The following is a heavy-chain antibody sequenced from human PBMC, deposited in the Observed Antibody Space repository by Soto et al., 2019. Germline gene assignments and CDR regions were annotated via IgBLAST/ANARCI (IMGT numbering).Heavy chain of an antibody. V-gene: IGHV3-73*01. J-gene: IGHJ5*02. CDR2: IRSKANSYAT. Sequence: GGSLRLSCAASGFTFSGSAMHWVRQASGKGLEWVGRIRSKANSYATAYAASVKGRFTISRDDSKNTAYLQMNSLKTEDTAVYYCTRLWDLVVVAATPFDPWGQGTLVTVSS. CDR3: TRLWDLVVVAATPFDP. D-gene: IGHD2-15*01. CDR1: GFTFSGSA.